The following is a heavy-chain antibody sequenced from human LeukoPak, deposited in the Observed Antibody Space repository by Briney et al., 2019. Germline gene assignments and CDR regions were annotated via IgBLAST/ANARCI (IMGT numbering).Heavy chain of an antibody. Sequence: ASVKVSCNASRYTFTSYYMHWVRQAPGQGLEWMGIINPSGGSTSYAQKFQGRVTMTRDTSTSTVYMELSSLRSEDTAVYYCARDGPGIQLWSKYDYWGQGTLVTVSS. CDR1: RYTFTSYY. J-gene: IGHJ4*02. CDR3: ARDGPGIQLWSKYDY. D-gene: IGHD5-18*01. V-gene: IGHV1-46*01. CDR2: INPSGGST.